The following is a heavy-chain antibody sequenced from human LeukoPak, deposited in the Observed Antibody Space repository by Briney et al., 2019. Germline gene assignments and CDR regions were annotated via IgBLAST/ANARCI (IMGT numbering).Heavy chain of an antibody. CDR2: IYYSGST. D-gene: IGHD4-17*01. Sequence: PSETLSLTCTVSGGSISSYYWSWIGQPPGKGLEWIVYIYYSGSTNYNPSLRSRVTISVDTSKNQFSLKLSSVTAADTAVYYCARGARAKTTVYYYYYMDVWGKGTTVTVSS. CDR3: ARGARAKTTVYYYYYMDV. J-gene: IGHJ6*03. V-gene: IGHV4-59*01. CDR1: GGSISSYY.